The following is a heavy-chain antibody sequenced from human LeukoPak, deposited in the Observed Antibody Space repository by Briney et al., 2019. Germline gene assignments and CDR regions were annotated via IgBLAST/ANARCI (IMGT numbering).Heavy chain of an antibody. CDR2: ISSDGDST. Sequence: GGSLRLSCSASGFTFSSYAMRWVRQAPGKGLEYISAISSDGDSTYLTDSVKGRFAISRDNSKNTLYLQMNSLRAEDTAVYYCARDLGQLRGYWGQGTLVTVSS. CDR1: GFTFSSYA. D-gene: IGHD1-7*01. J-gene: IGHJ4*02. CDR3: ARDLGQLRGY. V-gene: IGHV3-64*04.